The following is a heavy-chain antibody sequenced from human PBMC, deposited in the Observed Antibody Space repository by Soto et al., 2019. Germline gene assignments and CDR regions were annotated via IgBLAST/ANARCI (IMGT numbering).Heavy chain of an antibody. V-gene: IGHV1-69*01. CDR2: ISPLFSTT. CDR1: GDLFNNYA. CDR3: AASSSVAAAGYFKF. Sequence: QVQLVQSGAEVKEPGSSVKVSCKATGDLFNNYAFNWVRQASGQGLEWMGRISPLFSTTNYAQKFQGRVTFGADELTPNGYLEVSNLQSEATALYYCAASSSVAAAGYFKFWGQGILVTVS. J-gene: IGHJ4*02. D-gene: IGHD6-13*01.